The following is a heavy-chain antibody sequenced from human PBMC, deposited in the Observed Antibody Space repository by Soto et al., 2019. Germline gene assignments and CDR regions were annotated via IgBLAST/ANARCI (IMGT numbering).Heavy chain of an antibody. CDR3: ARAVVITTSNYYYGMDV. V-gene: IGHV1-18*04. D-gene: IGHD3-22*01. J-gene: IGHJ6*02. CDR2: ISAYNGNT. CDR1: GYTFTSYG. Sequence: ASVKVSCKASGYTFTSYGISWVRQAPGQGLEWMGWISAYNGNTNYAQKLQGRVTMTTDTSTSTAYMELRSLRSDDTAVYYCARAVVITTSNYYYGMDVWGQGTTVTVSS.